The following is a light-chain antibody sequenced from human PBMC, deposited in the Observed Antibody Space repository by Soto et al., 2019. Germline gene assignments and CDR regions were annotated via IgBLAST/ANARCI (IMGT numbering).Light chain of an antibody. V-gene: IGLV2-23*01. J-gene: IGLJ1*01. CDR3: CLYIGATTYV. CDR1: SGVVGSFSL. Sequence: QSVLAQPASVSGSPGQAITISCTGTSGVVGSFSLVSWYQQHPGTAPKVMISEGHRRPSGVPDRFSGSTAVNSASLTISGLQADDEADYYCCLYIGATTYVFGTGTKLTVL. CDR2: EGH.